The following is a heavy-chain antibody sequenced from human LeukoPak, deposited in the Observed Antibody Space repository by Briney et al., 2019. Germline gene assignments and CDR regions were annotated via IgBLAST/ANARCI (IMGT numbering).Heavy chain of an antibody. J-gene: IGHJ4*02. CDR3: ARHALGGGYYFDY. V-gene: IGHV4-39*01. Sequence: PSETLSLTCTVSGGSISSSSYYWGWIRQPPGTGLEWIGSIYYSGSTYYNPSLKSRVTISVDTSKNQFSLKLSSVTAADTAVYYCARHALGGGYYFDYWGQGTLVTVSS. CDR1: GGSISSSSYY. D-gene: IGHD4-23*01. CDR2: IYYSGST.